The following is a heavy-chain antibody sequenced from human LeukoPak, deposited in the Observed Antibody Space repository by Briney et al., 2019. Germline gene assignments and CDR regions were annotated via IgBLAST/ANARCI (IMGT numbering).Heavy chain of an antibody. Sequence: GASVKVSCKASAYTFTSYAISWVPQAPGQGLEWMGWISASNGNTNYAQKLHGRVTMTTDTSTNTVYMELRSLRFDDTAVYYCARDLAGVVGVTAWFDPWGQGTLVTVSS. V-gene: IGHV1-18*01. J-gene: IGHJ5*02. CDR1: AYTFTSYA. D-gene: IGHD1-26*01. CDR2: ISASNGNT. CDR3: ARDLAGVVGVTAWFDP.